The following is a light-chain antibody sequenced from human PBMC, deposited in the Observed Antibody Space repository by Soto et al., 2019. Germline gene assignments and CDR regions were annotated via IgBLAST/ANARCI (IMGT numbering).Light chain of an antibody. J-gene: IGLJ2*01. CDR3: CSYAGSYLVHVV. Sequence: QSALTQPRSVSGSPGQSVTISCTGTSSDVGGYNYVSWYQQHPGKAPKLMIYDVSKRPSGVPDRFSGSKSGNTASLTISGLQAEDEADYYCCSYAGSYLVHVVFGGGTKLTVL. V-gene: IGLV2-11*01. CDR2: DVS. CDR1: SSDVGGYNY.